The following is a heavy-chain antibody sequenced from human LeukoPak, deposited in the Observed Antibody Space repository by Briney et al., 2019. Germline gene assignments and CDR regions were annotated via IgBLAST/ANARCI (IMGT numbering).Heavy chain of an antibody. D-gene: IGHD3-3*01. V-gene: IGHV3-74*01. CDR3: ARTYYDFWRGYPTFDY. CDR1: GFTFSSYW. J-gene: IGHJ4*02. Sequence: PGGSLRLSCAASGFTFSSYWMHWVRQAPGKGLVWVSRINSDGSSTSYADSVKGRFTISRDNAKNTLYLQMNSLRAEDTAVYYCARTYYDFWRGYPTFDYWGQGTLVTVSS. CDR2: INSDGSST.